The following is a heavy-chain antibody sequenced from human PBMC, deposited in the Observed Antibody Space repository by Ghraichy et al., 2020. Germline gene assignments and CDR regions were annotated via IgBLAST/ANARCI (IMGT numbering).Heavy chain of an antibody. J-gene: IGHJ6*02. CDR3: ARLPPQTTDDDFWSGYTFYYYYYGMDV. V-gene: IGHV3-48*02. CDR2: ISSSSSII. CDR1: GFNFSRYS. D-gene: IGHD3-3*01. Sequence: GGSLRLSCAASGFNFSRYSMNWVRQAPGKGLEWLSYISSSSSIIYYADSVKGRFTISRDNAKNSLYLEMYNLRDDDTAVYYCARLPPQTTDDDFWSGYTFYYYYYGMDVWGQGTTVTVSS.